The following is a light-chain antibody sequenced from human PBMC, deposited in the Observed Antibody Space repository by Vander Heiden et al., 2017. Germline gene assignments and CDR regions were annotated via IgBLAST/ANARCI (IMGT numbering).Light chain of an antibody. CDR3: QQSYSTPRT. Sequence: EIQMSHAPSSLSASVGDRVTITCRASQSISSYLNWYQQKPGKAPKLLIYAASSLQSGVPSRFSGSGSGTDFTLTISSLQPEDIATYYCQQSYSTPRTFGQGTKLEIK. CDR1: QSISSY. V-gene: IGKV1-39*01. CDR2: AAS. J-gene: IGKJ2*01.